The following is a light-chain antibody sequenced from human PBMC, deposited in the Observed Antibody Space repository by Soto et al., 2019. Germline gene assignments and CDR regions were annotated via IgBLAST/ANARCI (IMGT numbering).Light chain of an antibody. J-gene: IGKJ5*01. Sequence: EILLTQSPATLSVWPGDIFTLSCRASQSVSSYLAWYQQKPGQAPRLLIYDASNRATGIPARFSGSGSGTDFTLTISSLEPEDFAVYYCQQRSNLFGQGTRLEIK. CDR1: QSVSSY. V-gene: IGKV3-11*01. CDR2: DAS. CDR3: QQRSNL.